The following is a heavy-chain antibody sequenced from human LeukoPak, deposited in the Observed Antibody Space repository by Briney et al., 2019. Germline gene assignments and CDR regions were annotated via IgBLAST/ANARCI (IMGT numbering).Heavy chain of an antibody. J-gene: IGHJ3*02. CDR2: IKQDGSEK. V-gene: IGHV3-7*01. CDR1: GFTISSYW. D-gene: IGHD1/OR15-1a*01. CDR3: AREAYNWNIDVFDI. Sequence: GGSLRLSCAASGFTISSYWMSWVRQAPGKGLAWVANIKQDGSEKYYVDSVKDRFTISRDNAKNSLYLQMNSLRAEDTAVYYCAREAYNWNIDVFDIWGQGTMVTVSS.